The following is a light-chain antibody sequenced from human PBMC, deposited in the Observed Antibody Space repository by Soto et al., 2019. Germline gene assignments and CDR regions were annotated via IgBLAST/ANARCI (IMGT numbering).Light chain of an antibody. Sequence: DIVMTQSPLSLPVTPGEPASISCRSSQSLLHSNGYNYLDWYLQKPGQSPQLLIYLGSNRASEVTDRFSSSGSGTDFTLKSNRVEAEDVGVYYCMQALQTPNTFGQGTKLEIK. J-gene: IGKJ2*01. CDR1: QSLLHSNGYNY. CDR3: MQALQTPNT. CDR2: LGS. V-gene: IGKV2-28*01.